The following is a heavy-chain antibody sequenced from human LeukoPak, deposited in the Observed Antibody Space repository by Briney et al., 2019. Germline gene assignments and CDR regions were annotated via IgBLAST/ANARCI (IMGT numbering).Heavy chain of an antibody. CDR1: GFTFSIYA. V-gene: IGHV3-23*01. Sequence: GGSLRLSCAASGFTFSIYAMTWVRQAPGKGLEWVSTISGSGGSTYYADSVKGRFTISRDNSKNTLYLQMNSLRAEDTAVYYCARGTEPGIAAPYYFDYWGQGTLVTVSS. CDR3: ARGTEPGIAAPYYFDY. J-gene: IGHJ4*02. CDR2: ISGSGGST. D-gene: IGHD6-13*01.